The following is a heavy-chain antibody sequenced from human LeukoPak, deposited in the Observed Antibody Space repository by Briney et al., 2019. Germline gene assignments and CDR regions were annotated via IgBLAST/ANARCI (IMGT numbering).Heavy chain of an antibody. J-gene: IGHJ4*02. CDR1: GYILTNNW. CDR3: ARVTGVVVPAATETDY. D-gene: IGHD2-2*01. V-gene: IGHV5-51*01. Sequence: GESLKISCKVSGYILTNNWIGWVRQMPGKGLEWMGIIYPGDSDTRYSPSFQGQVTISADKSISTAYLQWSSLKASDTAMYYCARVTGVVVPAATETDYWGQGTLVTVSS. CDR2: IYPGDSDT.